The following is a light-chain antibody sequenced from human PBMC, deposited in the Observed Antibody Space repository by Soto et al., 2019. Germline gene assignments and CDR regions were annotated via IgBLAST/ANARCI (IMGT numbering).Light chain of an antibody. CDR1: QSISSNY. J-gene: IGKJ1*01. Sequence: EIVFTQSPCTLSLSPGERATLSCRASQSISSNYLAWYQQKPGQAPRLLIYGASTRATGIPARFSGSGSGTDFTLTIRRLEPEDFALYYCQQYGRSQTFGQGTKVDIK. CDR3: QQYGRSQT. V-gene: IGKV3-20*01. CDR2: GAS.